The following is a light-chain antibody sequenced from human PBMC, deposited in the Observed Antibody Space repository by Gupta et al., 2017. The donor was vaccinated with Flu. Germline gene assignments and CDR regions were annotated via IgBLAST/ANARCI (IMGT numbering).Light chain of an antibody. J-gene: IGKJ1*01. CDR3: QQYNNCWT. CDR2: GAS. V-gene: IGKV3-15*01. CDR1: QSVSSSY. Sequence: EIVLTQSPGTLSLSPGERATLSCRASQSVSSSYLAWYQQKPGQAPRLLIYGASTRATGIPARFSGSGSGTEFTLTISSLQSEDFAVYYCQQYNNCWTFGQGTKVEIK.